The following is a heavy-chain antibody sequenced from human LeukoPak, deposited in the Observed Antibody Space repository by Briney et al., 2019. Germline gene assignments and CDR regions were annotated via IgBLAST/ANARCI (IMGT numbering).Heavy chain of an antibody. Sequence: ASVKVSCKAAGYTFTGYYMHWARQAPGQGLEWMGWINPNSGDTKYAQKFQGRVTMTRDTSISTAYMELSRLTSDDTAVYFCARATHRGYSDYDFDYWGQGTLVTVSS. V-gene: IGHV1-2*02. J-gene: IGHJ4*02. CDR2: INPNSGDT. D-gene: IGHD5-12*01. CDR1: GYTFTGYY. CDR3: ARATHRGYSDYDFDY.